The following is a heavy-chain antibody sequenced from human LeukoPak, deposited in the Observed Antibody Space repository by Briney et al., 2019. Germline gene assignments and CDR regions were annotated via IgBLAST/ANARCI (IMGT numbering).Heavy chain of an antibody. CDR1: GCTFSSYA. CDR3: AKGSSNWRDYYYFDY. CDR2: ISDSGGST. D-gene: IGHD6-13*01. J-gene: IGHJ4*02. V-gene: IGHV3-23*01. Sequence: PGGSLRLSCAASGCTFSSYAVSWVRQAPGKGLAWVSAISDSGGSTQYADSVKGRFIISRDNSKNTLYLQMNSLRVEDTAVYYCAKGSSNWRDYYYFDYWGQGTLVTVSS.